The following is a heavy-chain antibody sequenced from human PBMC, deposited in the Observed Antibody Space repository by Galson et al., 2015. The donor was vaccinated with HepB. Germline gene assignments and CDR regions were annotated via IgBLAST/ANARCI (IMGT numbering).Heavy chain of an antibody. V-gene: IGHV4-31*03. CDR1: GGSISRGGYY. D-gene: IGHD2-21*02. J-gene: IGHJ3*02. CDR3: ARGTVHIVRVTAILEACQI. CDR2: IYYSGST. Sequence: TLSLTCTVSGGSISRGGYYWSWIRQHPGKGLEWIGYIYYSGSTYYNPSLKSRVTISVDTSKNQFSLKLSSVTAADTAVYYCARGTVHIVRVTAILEACQIGGQVTMLTASP.